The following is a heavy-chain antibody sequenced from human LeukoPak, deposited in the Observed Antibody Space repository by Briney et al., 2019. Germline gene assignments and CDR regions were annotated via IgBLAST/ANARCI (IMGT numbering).Heavy chain of an antibody. V-gene: IGHV3-23*01. CDR2: IGGSGGNT. CDR3: AKHRENYGDSCLGDY. D-gene: IGHD4-17*01. CDR1: GFSFSSYA. J-gene: IGHJ4*02. Sequence: GGSLRLSCAASGFSFSSYAMSWVRQAPGKGLEWVSVIGGSGGNTYYADSVKGRFTISRDNSKNTLYLQMNSLRAEDTAVYYCAKHRENYGDSCLGDYWGQGALVTVSS.